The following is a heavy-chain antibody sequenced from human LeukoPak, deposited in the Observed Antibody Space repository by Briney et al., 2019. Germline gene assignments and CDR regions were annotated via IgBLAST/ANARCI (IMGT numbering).Heavy chain of an antibody. CDR1: GFSLSDSA. CDR2: IPSGGHDAT. Sequence: GGSLRLSCAHSGFSLSDSATVCVRHAPRKGLEWVSEIPSGGHDATVYGDYVKGRFTVSRDNSKNTLYLQMNFLRVEDTALYYCAKDGLYYDKSTHIYHVDHWGQGTLVTVSS. CDR3: AKDGLYYDKSTHIYHVDH. J-gene: IGHJ1*01. V-gene: IGHV3-23*01. D-gene: IGHD3-22*01.